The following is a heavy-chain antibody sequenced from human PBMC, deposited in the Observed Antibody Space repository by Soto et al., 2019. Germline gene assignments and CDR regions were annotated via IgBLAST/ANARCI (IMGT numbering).Heavy chain of an antibody. CDR3: ARGSIEALWGNWFDP. CDR1: GGSISSYY. CDR2: IYYSGST. Sequence: QVQLQESGPGLVKPSETLSLTCTVSGGSISSYYWSWIRQPPRKGLEWIGYIYYSGSTNYNPSLKSRVTIAVDPSKDQFALKLSSVTAAATAVYYCARGSIEALWGNWFDPWGQGTLVTVSS. D-gene: IGHD6-6*01. J-gene: IGHJ5*02. V-gene: IGHV4-59*01.